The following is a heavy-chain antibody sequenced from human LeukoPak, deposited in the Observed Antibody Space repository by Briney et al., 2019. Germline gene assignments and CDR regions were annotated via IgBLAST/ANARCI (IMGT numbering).Heavy chain of an antibody. CDR1: GFPFCSLA. CDR3: ARSERGCSGGSCYSSMDY. CDR2: LIGGGGST. J-gene: IGHJ4*02. Sequence: GGSLRLSYAPSGFPFCSLAMRWVREAPGRALVYVSVLIGGGGSTSYADSVKGRFTISRDNSKNTLYLQMNSLRAEDTAVYYCARSERGCSGGSCYSSMDYWGQGTLVTVSS. D-gene: IGHD2-15*01. V-gene: IGHV3-23*01.